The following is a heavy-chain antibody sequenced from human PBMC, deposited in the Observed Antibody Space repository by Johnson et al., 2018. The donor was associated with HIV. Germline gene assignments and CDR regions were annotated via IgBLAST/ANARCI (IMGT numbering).Heavy chain of an antibody. V-gene: IGHV3-66*01. J-gene: IGHJ3*02. Sequence: VQLVESGGGVVQPGRSLRLSCAASRFTVSSNYMTWVRQAPGKGLEWVSVIYSAGHTYYADSVKGRFTISRDNSKNSLFLHMNSLRVEDTAVYYCAKSGGYPNAFDIWGQGTTVTVSS. CDR3: AKSGGYPNAFDI. CDR2: IYSAGHT. D-gene: IGHD6-13*01. CDR1: RFTVSSNY.